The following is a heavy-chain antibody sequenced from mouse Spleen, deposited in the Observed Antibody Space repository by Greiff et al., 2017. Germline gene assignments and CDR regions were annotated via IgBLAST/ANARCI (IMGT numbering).Heavy chain of an antibody. J-gene: IGHJ3*01. V-gene: IGHV5-9-3*01. CDR2: ISSGGGNT. D-gene: IGHD3-3*01. CDR3: ARGGWERFAY. Sequence: EVQLVESGGGLVKLGGSLKLSCAASGFTFSSYAMSWVRQTPEKRLEWVATISSGGGNTYYPDSVKGRFTISRDNAKNTLYLQMSSLKSEDTAMYYCARGGWERFAYWGQGTLVTVSA. CDR1: GFTFSSYA.